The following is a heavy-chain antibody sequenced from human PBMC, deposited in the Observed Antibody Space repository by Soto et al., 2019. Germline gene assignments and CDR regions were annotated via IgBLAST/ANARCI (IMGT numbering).Heavy chain of an antibody. CDR2: ISAYSGKT. D-gene: IGHD3-16*01. V-gene: IGHV1-18*01. Sequence: QVQLVQSGGEVKNPGASVKVSCKTSGYTFTTYGISWVRQAPGQGLEWVGWISAYSGKTHYAQKFQGKVTMTTDTSTNTAYPELRSLRSDDTAVYYCARDPYLGDHQYWGQGTLVTVSS. CDR3: ARDPYLGDHQY. J-gene: IGHJ4*02. CDR1: GYTFTTYG.